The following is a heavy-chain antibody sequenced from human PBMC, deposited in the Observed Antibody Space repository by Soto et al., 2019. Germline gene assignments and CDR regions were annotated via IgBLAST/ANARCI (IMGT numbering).Heavy chain of an antibody. CDR1: GDSISRIDYY. J-gene: IGHJ3*02. V-gene: IGHV4-31*03. D-gene: IGHD3-22*01. CDR2: IYFRGNT. Sequence: QVQLQESGPGLVKPSQTLSLTCSVSGDSISRIDYYWTWIRQHPAKGLEWIGNIYFRGNTYYSPSLESRLTISFDTSKNQFSLKLTSVTAADTAVYYCAREGGSYDSGGYLNRGAFDIWGQGTMVTVSS. CDR3: AREGGSYDSGGYLNRGAFDI.